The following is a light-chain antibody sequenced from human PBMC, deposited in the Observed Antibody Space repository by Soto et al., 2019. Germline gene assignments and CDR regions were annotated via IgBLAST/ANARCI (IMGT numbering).Light chain of an antibody. J-gene: IGLJ3*02. Sequence: QSVLTQPASVSGSPGQSITISCTGTSSDVGNYNYVSWHQQYPGKAPKLMIYEVNNRPSGVPDRFSGSKSGTSASLAITGLQAEDEADYYCHSYDRSLSGSVFGGGTQLTVL. V-gene: IGLV2-14*01. CDR1: SSDVGNYNY. CDR2: EVN. CDR3: HSYDRSLSGSV.